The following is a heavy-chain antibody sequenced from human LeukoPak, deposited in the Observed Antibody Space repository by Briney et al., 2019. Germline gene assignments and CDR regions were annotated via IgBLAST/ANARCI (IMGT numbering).Heavy chain of an antibody. CDR3: ARGRGPVVYYYYMDV. D-gene: IGHD1-14*01. J-gene: IGHJ6*03. CDR2: INHSGST. CDR1: GGSFSGYY. Sequence: KPSETLSLTCAVYGGSFSGYYWSWIRQPPGKGLEWIGEINHSGSTNYNPSLKSRVTISVDTSKNQFSLKLSSVTAADTAVYYCARGRGPVVYYYYMDVWGKGTTVTVSS. V-gene: IGHV4-34*01.